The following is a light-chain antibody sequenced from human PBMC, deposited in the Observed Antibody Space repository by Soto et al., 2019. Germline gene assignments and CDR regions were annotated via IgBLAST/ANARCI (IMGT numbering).Light chain of an antibody. V-gene: IGLV1-51*01. CDR1: SSNIGHNY. J-gene: IGLJ2*01. CDR2: DNN. CDR3: GTWDNSLSAVV. Sequence: QSVLTQPPSVSAAPGQTVTISCSGGSSNIGHNYVSWYQQLPGTAPKLLIYDNNKRPSGIPDRFSGSKSGTSATLGITGLQTGDEADYYCGTWDNSLSAVVFGGGTKLTV.